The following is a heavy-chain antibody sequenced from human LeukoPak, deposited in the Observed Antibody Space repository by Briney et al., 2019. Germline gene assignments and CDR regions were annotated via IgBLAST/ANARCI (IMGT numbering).Heavy chain of an antibody. J-gene: IGHJ5*02. V-gene: IGHV4-39*07. CDR2: NYYSGST. CDR3: ARALAAGWFDP. Sequence: SETLSLTCTVSGGSISSSSYYWGWIRQPPGKGLEWIGSNYYSGSTYHNPSLKSRVTISIDTSKNQFSLKLSSVTAADTAVYYCARALAAGWFDPWGQGTLVTVSS. D-gene: IGHD6-13*01. CDR1: GGSISSSSYY.